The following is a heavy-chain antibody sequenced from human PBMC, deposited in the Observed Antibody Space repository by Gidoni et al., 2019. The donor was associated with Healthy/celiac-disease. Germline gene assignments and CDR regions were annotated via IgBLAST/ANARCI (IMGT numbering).Heavy chain of an antibody. CDR2: ISGSGGST. CDR1: GFTFSSYA. CDR3: ANHFSGSPRGGYGMDV. V-gene: IGHV3-23*01. D-gene: IGHD3-10*01. Sequence: EVQLLESGGGLVQPGGSLSLSCDASGFTFSSYAMSWVRPAPGKGLEWVSAISGSGGSTYYADSVKGRFTISRDNSKNTLYLQMNSLRAEDTAVYYCANHFSGSPRGGYGMDVWGQGTTVTVSS. J-gene: IGHJ6*02.